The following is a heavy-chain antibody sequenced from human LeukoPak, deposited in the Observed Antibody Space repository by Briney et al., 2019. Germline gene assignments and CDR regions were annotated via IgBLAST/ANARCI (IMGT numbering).Heavy chain of an antibody. CDR2: IIPIFGTA. CDR1: GGTFSSYA. Sequence: VASVKVSCKASGGTFSSYAISWVRPAPGQGLEWMGGIIPIFGTANYAQKFQGRVTITTDESTSTAYMELSSLRSEDTAVYYCATSLYYDILTGDYWGQGTLVTVSS. CDR3: ATSLYYDILTGDY. J-gene: IGHJ4*02. V-gene: IGHV1-69*05. D-gene: IGHD3-9*01.